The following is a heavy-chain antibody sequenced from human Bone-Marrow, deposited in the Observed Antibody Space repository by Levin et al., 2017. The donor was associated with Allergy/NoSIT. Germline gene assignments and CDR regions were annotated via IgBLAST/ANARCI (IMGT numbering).Heavy chain of an antibody. CDR3: AKGRGYAAFDI. D-gene: IGHD6-25*01. CDR2: ISYDGSNK. V-gene: IGHV3-30*18. Sequence: GGSLRLSCAASGFTFSSYGMHWVRQAPGKGLEWVAVISYDGSNKYYADSVKGRFTISRDNSKNTLYLQMNSLRAEDTAVYYCAKGRGYAAFDIWGQGTMVTVSS. J-gene: IGHJ3*02. CDR1: GFTFSSYG.